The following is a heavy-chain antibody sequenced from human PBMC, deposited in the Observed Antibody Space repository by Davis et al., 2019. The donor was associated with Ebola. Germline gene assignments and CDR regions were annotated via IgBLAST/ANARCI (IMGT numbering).Heavy chain of an antibody. V-gene: IGHV1-18*04. CDR2: NNPHNGNT. Sequence: AASVKVSCKASGYTFTNFGITWVRQAPGQGLEWMGWNNPHNGNTNYAQNVQGRVTMTTDTSTSTAYMEVGSLRSDDTAVYYCARAQFPTTSDHWGQGTLVTVSS. D-gene: IGHD1-1*01. CDR3: ARAQFPTTSDH. CDR1: GYTFTNFG. J-gene: IGHJ4*02.